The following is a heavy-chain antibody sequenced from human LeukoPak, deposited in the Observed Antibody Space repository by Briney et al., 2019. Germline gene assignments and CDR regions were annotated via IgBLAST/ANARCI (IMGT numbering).Heavy chain of an antibody. CDR1: GGSISSYY. Sequence: SETLSLTCTVSGGSISSYYWSWIRQPPGKGLEWIGYIYYSGSTNYNPSLKGRVTISVDTSKNQFSLKLSSVTAADTAVYYCARGVGGDTDFDYWGQGTLVTVSS. D-gene: IGHD5-18*01. CDR3: ARGVGGDTDFDY. V-gene: IGHV4-59*01. J-gene: IGHJ4*02. CDR2: IYYSGST.